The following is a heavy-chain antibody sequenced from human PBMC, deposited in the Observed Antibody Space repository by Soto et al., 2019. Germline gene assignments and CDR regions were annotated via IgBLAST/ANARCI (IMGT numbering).Heavy chain of an antibody. CDR1: GGSISSSNW. D-gene: IGHD3-3*01. J-gene: IGHJ6*02. CDR3: ARDQARTIFGVVMRTYGMDV. CDR2: IYHSGST. V-gene: IGHV4-4*02. Sequence: ASETLSLTCAVSGGSISSSNWWSWVRQPPGKGLEWIGEIYHSGSTNYNPSLKSRVTISVDKSKNQFSLKLSSVTAADTAVYYCARDQARTIFGVVMRTYGMDVWGQGTTVTVSS.